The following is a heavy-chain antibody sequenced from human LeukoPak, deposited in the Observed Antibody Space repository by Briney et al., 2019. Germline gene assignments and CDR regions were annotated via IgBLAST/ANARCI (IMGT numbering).Heavy chain of an antibody. J-gene: IGHJ4*02. D-gene: IGHD5-12*01. CDR2: IKQDGSEK. CDR3: ARDSGSSYEYYFDY. Sequence: GGSLRLSCAASGFTFSSYWMSWVRQAPGKGLEWVANIKQDGSEKYYVDSVKGRFTISRDNAKNSLYLQMDSLRAEDTAVYYCARDSGSSYEYYFDYWGQGTLVTVSS. V-gene: IGHV3-7*01. CDR1: GFTFSSYW.